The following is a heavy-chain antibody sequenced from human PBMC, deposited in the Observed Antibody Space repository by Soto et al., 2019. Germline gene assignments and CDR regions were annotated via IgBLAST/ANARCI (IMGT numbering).Heavy chain of an antibody. CDR1: GFTFSSYS. CDR3: ARERSCGDYGGAFDY. V-gene: IGHV3-48*01. CDR2: ISSSSSTI. D-gene: IGHD4-17*01. Sequence: EVQLVESGGGLVQPGGSLRLSCAASGFTFSSYSMNWVRQAPGKGLEWVSYISSSSSTIYYADSVKGRFTISRDNAKNSLYLQMTSLRAEDTAVYYCARERSCGDYGGAFDYWGQGTLVTVSS. J-gene: IGHJ4*02.